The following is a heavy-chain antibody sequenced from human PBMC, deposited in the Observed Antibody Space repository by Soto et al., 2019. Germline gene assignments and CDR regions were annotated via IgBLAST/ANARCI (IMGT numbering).Heavy chain of an antibody. CDR3: AKAGGYGFHYYYGMDV. J-gene: IGHJ6*02. CDR2: ISGSGGST. D-gene: IGHD5-12*01. CDR1: GFTFSSYA. V-gene: IGHV3-23*01. Sequence: GSLRLSCAASGFTFSSYAMSWVRQAPGKGLEWVSAISGSGGSTYYADSVKGRFTISRDNSKNTLYLQMNSLRAEDTAVYYCAKAGGYGFHYYYGMDVWGQGTTVTVSS.